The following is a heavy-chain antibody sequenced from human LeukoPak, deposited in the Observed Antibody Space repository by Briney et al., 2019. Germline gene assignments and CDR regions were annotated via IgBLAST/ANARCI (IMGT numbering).Heavy chain of an antibody. Sequence: SETLSLTCTVSGGSISTSSYYWGWVRQPPGKGLEWIGNIFYSGSTYYSPSLKSRVTISLDTSRNQFSLKLGSVTAADTAVYYCARHVPRIAAAGTGFDYWGQGTLVTVSS. CDR2: IFYSGST. D-gene: IGHD6-13*01. V-gene: IGHV4-39*01. J-gene: IGHJ4*02. CDR1: GGSISTSSYY. CDR3: ARHVPRIAAAGTGFDY.